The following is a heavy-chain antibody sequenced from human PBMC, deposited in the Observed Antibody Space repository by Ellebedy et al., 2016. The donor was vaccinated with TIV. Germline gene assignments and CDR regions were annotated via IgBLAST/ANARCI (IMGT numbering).Heavy chain of an antibody. CDR1: GFMFNTYA. J-gene: IGHJ4*02. D-gene: IGHD6-19*01. V-gene: IGHV3-23*01. CDR3: AKDRFSSAWYGGYFDY. CDR2: IISTGGIT. Sequence: GESLKISCTASGFMFNTYAMSWVRQAPGKGLEWVSGIISTGGITYYADSVKGRFTISRDNSKNTLYLQMNSLRAEDTAVYYCAKDRFSSAWYGGYFDYWGQGTLVTVSS.